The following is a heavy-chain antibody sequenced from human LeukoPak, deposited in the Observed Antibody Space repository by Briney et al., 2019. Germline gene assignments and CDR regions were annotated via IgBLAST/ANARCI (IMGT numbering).Heavy chain of an antibody. J-gene: IGHJ4*02. D-gene: IGHD6-19*01. CDR1: GFIFNNYA. V-gene: IGHV3-9*01. CDR3: AKDNRRHYTSGPNPDSLH. Sequence: GRSLRLSCAGSGFIFNNYAMHWVRQAPGKGLEWVSGISWNSGSIDYADSVKGQFTISRDNAKNSLYLQMNSLRVEDTAFYYCAKDNRRHYTSGPNPDSLHWGQGALVTVSS. CDR2: ISWNSGSI.